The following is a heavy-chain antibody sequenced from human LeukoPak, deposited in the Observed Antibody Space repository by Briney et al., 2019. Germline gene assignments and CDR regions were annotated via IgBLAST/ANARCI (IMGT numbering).Heavy chain of an antibody. CDR3: ASPGGDEYYYGSGSQPRDY. V-gene: IGHV4-34*01. CDR1: GGSFSGYY. Sequence: SETLSLTCAVYGGSFSGYYWTWIRQPLGKGLEWIGEISHSGSTKYNPSLKSRVAISVDTSKNQFSLKLSSVTAADTAMYYCASPGGDEYYYGSGSQPRDYWGQGTLVTVSS. CDR2: ISHSGST. D-gene: IGHD3-10*01. J-gene: IGHJ4*02.